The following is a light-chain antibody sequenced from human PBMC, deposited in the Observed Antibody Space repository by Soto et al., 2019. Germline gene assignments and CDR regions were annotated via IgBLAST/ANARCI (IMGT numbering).Light chain of an antibody. CDR2: GAP. Sequence: EIVMTQSPATLSVSPGERATLSCRASQSVSSNLAWYQQKPGLAPRLLIYGAPTRATGIPARFSGSGSGTEFTLTISSLQSEDFAVYYCQQYNNWPSLTFGGGTKVEIK. CDR1: QSVSSN. J-gene: IGKJ4*01. CDR3: QQYNNWPSLT. V-gene: IGKV3-15*01.